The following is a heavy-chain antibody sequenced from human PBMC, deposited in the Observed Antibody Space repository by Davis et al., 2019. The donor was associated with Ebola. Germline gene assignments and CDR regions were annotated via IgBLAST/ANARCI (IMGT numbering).Heavy chain of an antibody. J-gene: IGHJ4*02. Sequence: ASVKVSCKASGYTFTSYYMHWVRQAPGQGLEWMGRINPNSGGTNYAQKFQGRVTMTRDTSISTAYMELSRLRSDDTAVYYCARDLSGWYIFDYWGQGSLVTVSS. CDR1: GYTFTSYY. V-gene: IGHV1-2*06. D-gene: IGHD6-19*01. CDR3: ARDLSGWYIFDY. CDR2: INPNSGGT.